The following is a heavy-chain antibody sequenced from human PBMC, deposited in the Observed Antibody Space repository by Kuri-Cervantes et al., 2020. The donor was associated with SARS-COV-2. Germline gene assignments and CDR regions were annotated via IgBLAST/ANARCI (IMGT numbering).Heavy chain of an antibody. CDR1: GFTFSSYS. D-gene: IGHD1-26*01. Sequence: GGSLRLSCAASGFTFSSYSMNWVRQAPGKGLEWVSYISSSGSTIYYADSVKGRFTISRDNSKNTLYLQMNTLKTEDTAVFYCARDASYSGSYGSFQHWGQGTLVTVSS. CDR3: ARDASYSGSYGSFQH. J-gene: IGHJ1*01. CDR2: ISSSGSTI. V-gene: IGHV3-48*01.